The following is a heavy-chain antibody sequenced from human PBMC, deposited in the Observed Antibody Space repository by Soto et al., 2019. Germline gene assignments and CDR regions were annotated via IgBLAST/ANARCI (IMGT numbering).Heavy chain of an antibody. V-gene: IGHV3-49*04. CDR3: TREILGDYDI. CDR1: GFTFGDYA. J-gene: IGHJ3*02. Sequence: LRLSXTASGFTFGDYAMSWVRQAPGKGLEWVGFIRSKAYGGTTEYAASVKGRFTISRDDPKSIAYLQMNSLKTEDTAVYYCTREILGDYDIWGQGTMVTVSS. D-gene: IGHD3-3*02. CDR2: IRSKAYGGTT.